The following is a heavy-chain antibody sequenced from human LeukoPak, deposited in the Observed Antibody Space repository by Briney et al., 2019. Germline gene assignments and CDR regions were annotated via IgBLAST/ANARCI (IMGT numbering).Heavy chain of an antibody. CDR1: GFTFSSYG. V-gene: IGHV3-21*01. CDR2: ITFSSTYI. CDR3: ARDTISSTGRPRWSMGMDV. Sequence: GSLRLSCAASGFTFSSYGMNWVRQAPGKGLEWVSSITFSSTYIYSADSVRGRFTISRDDAQNSLFLQMNSLRADDTAVYYCARDTISSTGRPRWSMGMDVWHQGTRVHVSS. D-gene: IGHD3-3*01. J-gene: IGHJ6*02.